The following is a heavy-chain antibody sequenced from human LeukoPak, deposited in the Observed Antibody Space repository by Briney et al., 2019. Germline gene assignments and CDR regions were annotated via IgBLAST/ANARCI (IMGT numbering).Heavy chain of an antibody. CDR2: IWYDGSNK. CDR1: GFTFSSYG. Sequence: GRSLRLSCAASGFTFSSYGMHWVRQAPGKGLEWVAVIWYDGSNKYYADSVKGRFTISRDNAKNSLYLQMNSLRDEDTAVYYCARAPGYCSSTSCSLNYYGMDVWGQGTTVTVSS. J-gene: IGHJ6*02. V-gene: IGHV3-33*01. CDR3: ARAPGYCSSTSCSLNYYGMDV. D-gene: IGHD2-2*01.